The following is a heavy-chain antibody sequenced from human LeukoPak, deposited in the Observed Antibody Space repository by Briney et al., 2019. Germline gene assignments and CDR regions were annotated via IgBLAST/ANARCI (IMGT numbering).Heavy chain of an antibody. D-gene: IGHD3-10*01. CDR1: GYSFTSHG. Sequence: ASVKVSCKASGYSFTSHGISWVRQAPGQGLEWMGWISAYNGNTNYAQKLQDRVTMTTDTSTSTAYMELRSLRSDDTAVYYCARDYYGSGSHKKTYYMDVWGKGTTVTISS. CDR2: ISAYNGNT. V-gene: IGHV1-18*01. CDR3: ARDYYGSGSHKKTYYMDV. J-gene: IGHJ6*03.